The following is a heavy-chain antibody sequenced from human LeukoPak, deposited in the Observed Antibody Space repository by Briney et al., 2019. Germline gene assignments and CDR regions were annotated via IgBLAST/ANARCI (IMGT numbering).Heavy chain of an antibody. CDR1: GGSISSHY. Sequence: SETLSLTCTVSGGSISSHYWSWIRQPPGKGLEWIGYIHYSGTINYNPSLMSRVTISVDSSKNQFSLRLSSVTAADTAVYFCARLRWRSRELLTRRASYYYGMDVWGQGTTVTVSS. V-gene: IGHV4-59*11. CDR3: ARLRWRSRELLTRRASYYYGMDV. J-gene: IGHJ6*02. CDR2: IHYSGTI. D-gene: IGHD3-10*01.